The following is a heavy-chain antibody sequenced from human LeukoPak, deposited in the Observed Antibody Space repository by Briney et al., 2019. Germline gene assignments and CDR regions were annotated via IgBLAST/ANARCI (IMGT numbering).Heavy chain of an antibody. CDR2: INPNSGGT. CDR3: ARVMSYRNYYYGMGV. D-gene: IGHD3-16*02. CDR1: GYTFTGYY. V-gene: IGHV1-2*02. Sequence: ASVKVSCKASGYTFTGYYMHWVRQAPGQGLEWMGWINPNSGGTNYAQKFQGRVTMTRDTSISTAYMELSRLRSEDTAVCYCARVMSYRNYYYGMGVWGQGTTVTVSS. J-gene: IGHJ6*02.